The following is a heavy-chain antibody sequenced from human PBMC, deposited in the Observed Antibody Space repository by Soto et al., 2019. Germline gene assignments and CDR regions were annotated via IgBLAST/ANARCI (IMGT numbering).Heavy chain of an antibody. CDR3: ARDPCDTNGVCYWDY. V-gene: IGHV4-59*01. CDR2: IYYSGST. CDR1: GGSINSYY. J-gene: IGHJ4*02. Sequence: SETLSLTCTVSGGSINSYYWNWIRKPPGKELEWIGYIYYSGSTRYNPSLKSRITMSVHTSKNQISLQLRSMTAADTAVYYCARDPCDTNGVCYWDYWGQGTLVTVS. D-gene: IGHD2-8*01.